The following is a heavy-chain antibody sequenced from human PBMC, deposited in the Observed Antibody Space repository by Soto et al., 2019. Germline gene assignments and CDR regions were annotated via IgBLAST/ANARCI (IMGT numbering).Heavy chain of an antibody. CDR1: GYTFTSYY. Sequence: QVQLVQSGAEVKKPGASVKVSCKASGYTFTSYYMHWVRQAPGQGLERMGIINPSGGSTSYAQKFQGRVTMTRDTSTSTVDMELSSLRSEDTAVYYCARVGDNGSWSYSNYFDYWGQGTLVTVSS. CDR3: ARVGDNGSWSYSNYFDY. CDR2: INPSGGST. D-gene: IGHD3-10*01. J-gene: IGHJ4*02. V-gene: IGHV1-46*01.